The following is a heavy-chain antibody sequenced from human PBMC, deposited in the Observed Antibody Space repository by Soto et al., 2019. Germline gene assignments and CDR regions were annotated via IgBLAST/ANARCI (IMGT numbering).Heavy chain of an antibody. CDR2: ISSSSSYI. D-gene: IGHD5-12*01. J-gene: IGHJ6*02. CDR3: APVATRNYYYYYGMDV. CDR1: GFTFSSYS. Sequence: EVQLVESGGGLVKPGGSLRLSCAASGFTFSSYSMNWVRQAPGKGLEWVSSISSSSSYIYYADSVKGRFTISRDNAKNSLYLQMNSLRAEVTAVYYCAPVATRNYYYYYGMDVWGQGTTVTVSS. V-gene: IGHV3-21*01.